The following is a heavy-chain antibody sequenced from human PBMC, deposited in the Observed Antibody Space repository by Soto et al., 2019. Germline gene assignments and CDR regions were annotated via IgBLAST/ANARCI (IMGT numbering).Heavy chain of an antibody. D-gene: IGHD5-18*01. CDR2: IYYSGST. Sequence: SETLSLTCTVSGGSISSGDYYWSWIRQPPGKGLEWIGYIYYSGSTYYNPSLKSRVTISVDTSKNQFSLKLSSVTAADTAVYYCARDRATAMAPLSFDYWGQGTLVTVSS. CDR3: ARDRATAMAPLSFDY. CDR1: GGSISSGDYY. V-gene: IGHV4-30-4*01. J-gene: IGHJ4*02.